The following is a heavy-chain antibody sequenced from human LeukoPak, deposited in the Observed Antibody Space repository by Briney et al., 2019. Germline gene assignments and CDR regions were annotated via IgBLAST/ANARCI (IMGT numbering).Heavy chain of an antibody. Sequence: PGGSLRLSCAASGFTFSSYAMHWVRQAPGKGLEWVAVISYDGSNKYYADSVKGRFTISRDNSKNTLYLQMNSLRAEDTAVYYCARDQYSGSYYVNLCDYWGQGTLVSVCS. CDR3: ARDQYSGSYYVNLCDY. CDR1: GFTFSSYA. V-gene: IGHV3-30-3*01. J-gene: IGHJ4*02. D-gene: IGHD1-26*01. CDR2: ISYDGSNK.